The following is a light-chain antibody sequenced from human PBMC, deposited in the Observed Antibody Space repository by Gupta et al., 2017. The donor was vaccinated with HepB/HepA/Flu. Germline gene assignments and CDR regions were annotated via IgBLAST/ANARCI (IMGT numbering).Light chain of an antibody. CDR1: QIISSY. V-gene: IGKV1-39*01. CDR3: QQSYSTPFT. J-gene: IGKJ3*01. CDR2: AAS. Sequence: MQMTRSPCSLSASVGDRVTITCRASQIISSYLNWYQQKPGKAPKLLIYAASSLQSGVPSRFSGSGSGTDFTLTISSLQPEDVATYYCQQSYSTPFTFGPGTKVDI.